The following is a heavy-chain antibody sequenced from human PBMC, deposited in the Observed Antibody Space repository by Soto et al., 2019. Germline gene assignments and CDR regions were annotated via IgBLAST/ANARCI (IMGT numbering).Heavy chain of an antibody. V-gene: IGHV4-31*03. J-gene: IGHJ3*02. CDR1: GGSINSGGCY. CDR3: ARMGSGYYYAAFDI. Sequence: SETLSLTCTVSGGSINSGGCYWSWIRQHPGKGLEWIGYIYYSGSTYYNPSLKSRVTISVDTSKNQLSLKLSSVTAADTAVYYCARMGSGYYYAAFDIWGQGTMVTVSS. CDR2: IYYSGST. D-gene: IGHD3-22*01.